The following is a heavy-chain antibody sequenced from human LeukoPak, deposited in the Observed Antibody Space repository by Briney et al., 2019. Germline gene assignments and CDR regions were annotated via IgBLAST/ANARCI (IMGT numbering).Heavy chain of an antibody. Sequence: GGSLRLSCAASGFTFSNYAMSWVREAPGKGLEWVSGITGRGDNTYYADSVKGRSTISRDNSKNTLYLQMNRLRAEDTAVYYCAKRIAVAGTRYFDYWGQGTLVTVSS. CDR2: ITGRGDNT. J-gene: IGHJ4*02. CDR3: AKRIAVAGTRYFDY. V-gene: IGHV3-23*01. CDR1: GFTFSNYA. D-gene: IGHD6-19*01.